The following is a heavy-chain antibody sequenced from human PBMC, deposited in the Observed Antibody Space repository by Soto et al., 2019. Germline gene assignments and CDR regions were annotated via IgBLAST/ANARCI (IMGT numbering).Heavy chain of an antibody. D-gene: IGHD6-19*01. Sequence: VQLVVSGGGLVQPGGSLRLSCVGSGFMFDSYPMNWVRQAPGKGLEWVSYINSGSDSIYYAESVKGRFTISRDNARKSLSLQMNSLSDEDTAVYYCAKSGDSAGWGIDFWGQGTLVTVSS. V-gene: IGHV3-48*02. CDR2: INSGSDSI. CDR3: AKSGDSAGWGIDF. J-gene: IGHJ4*02. CDR1: GFMFDSYP.